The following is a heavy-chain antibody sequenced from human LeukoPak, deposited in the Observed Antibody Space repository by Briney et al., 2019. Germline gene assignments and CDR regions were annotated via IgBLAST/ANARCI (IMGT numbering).Heavy chain of an antibody. CDR3: AKGYCSGGSCPLDY. Sequence: GGSLRLSCAASGFTFSSYAMHWVRQAPGKGLEWVAVISYDGSNKYYADSVKGRFTISRDNSKNTLYLQMNSLRAEDTAVYYCAKGYCSGGSCPLDYWGQGTLVTVSP. D-gene: IGHD2-15*01. CDR1: GFTFSSYA. J-gene: IGHJ4*02. CDR2: ISYDGSNK. V-gene: IGHV3-30-3*01.